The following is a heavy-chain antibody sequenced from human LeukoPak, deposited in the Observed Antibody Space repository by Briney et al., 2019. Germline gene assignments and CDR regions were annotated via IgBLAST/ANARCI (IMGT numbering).Heavy chain of an antibody. CDR3: ARDHEDIVATIWGEGLDI. V-gene: IGHV4-4*07. J-gene: IGHJ3*02. CDR2: VYTSGNT. Sequence: SETLSLTCTVSGGSISSYSWSWIRQPAGKGLEWIGHVYTSGNTKYNPSLKSRVTMSVDTSKNQFSLKLNSVTAADTAVYYCARDHEDIVATIWGEGLDIWGQGTMVTVSS. D-gene: IGHD5-12*01. CDR1: GGSISSYS.